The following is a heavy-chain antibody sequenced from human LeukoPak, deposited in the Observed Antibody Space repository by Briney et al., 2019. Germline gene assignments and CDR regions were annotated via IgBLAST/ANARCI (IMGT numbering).Heavy chain of an antibody. CDR3: AARRWGDGY. V-gene: IGHV1-2*02. CDR1: GYTFTGYY. D-gene: IGHD4-23*01. CDR2: INPNNGGT. J-gene: IGHJ4*02. Sequence: ASVKVSCRASGYTFTGYYMHWVRQAPGQGLEWMGWINPNNGGTNYAQKFQGRVTMTRDTSISTAYMELSGLRSDDTAGYYCAARRWGDGYWGQGTLVTVSS.